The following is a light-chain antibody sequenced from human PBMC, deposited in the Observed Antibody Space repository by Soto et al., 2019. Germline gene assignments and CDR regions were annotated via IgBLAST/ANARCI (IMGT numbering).Light chain of an antibody. V-gene: IGKV1-5*03. J-gene: IGKJ5*01. CDR1: QTISSW. CDR3: QQLNSYPIT. Sequence: DIQMTQSPSTLSGSGGDRVTITCRASQTISSWLAWYQQKPGKAPKLLIYKASTLKSGVPSRFSGSGSGTEFTLTISSLQPDDFTTYYCQQLNSYPITFGQGTRLEIK. CDR2: KAS.